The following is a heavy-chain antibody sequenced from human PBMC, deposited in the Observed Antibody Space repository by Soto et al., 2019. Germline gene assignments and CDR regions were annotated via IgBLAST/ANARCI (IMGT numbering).Heavy chain of an antibody. CDR1: GFTFSDYY. J-gene: IGHJ4*02. CDR3: ARDYDFWSGYFHPIAS. D-gene: IGHD3-3*01. CDR2: ISSSSSYT. V-gene: IGHV3-11*06. Sequence: PGGSLRLSCAASGFTFSDYYMSWIRQAPGKGLEWVSYISSSSSYTNYADSVKGRFTISRDNAKNSLYLQMNSLRAEDTAVYYCARDYDFWSGYFHPIASWGQRTLVTVSS.